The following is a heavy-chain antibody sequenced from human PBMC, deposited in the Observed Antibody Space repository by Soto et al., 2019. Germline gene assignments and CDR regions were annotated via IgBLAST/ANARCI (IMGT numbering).Heavy chain of an antibody. J-gene: IGHJ4*02. CDR2: IYWDDDK. CDR1: GFSLSTSGVG. CDR3: AHRARYCSGGSCYGWLDY. D-gene: IGHD2-15*01. Sequence: QITLKESGPTLVKPTQTLTLTCTFSGFSLSTSGVGVGWIRQPPGKALEWLALIYWDDDKRYSPSLKSRLTSPKXTXXXQXXRTMTNMDPVDTATYYCAHRARYCSGGSCYGWLDYWGQGTLVTVSS. V-gene: IGHV2-5*02.